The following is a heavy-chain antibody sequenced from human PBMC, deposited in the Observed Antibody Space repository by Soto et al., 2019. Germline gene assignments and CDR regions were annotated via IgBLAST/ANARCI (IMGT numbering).Heavy chain of an antibody. CDR1: GGTFSSYA. V-gene: IGHV1-69*13. D-gene: IGHD6-6*01. Sequence: SVKVSCKASGGTFSSYAISWVRQAPGQGLEWMGGIIPIFGTANYAQKFQGRVTITADESTSTAYMELSSLRSEDTAMYYCTTDLSITKGSSLGAYYFDYWGQGTLVTVSS. CDR2: IIPIFGTA. CDR3: TTDLSITKGSSLGAYYFDY. J-gene: IGHJ4*02.